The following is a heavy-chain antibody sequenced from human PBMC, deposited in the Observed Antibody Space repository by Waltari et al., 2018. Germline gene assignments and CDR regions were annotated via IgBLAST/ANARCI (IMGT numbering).Heavy chain of an antibody. CDR2: VDPEDGET. J-gene: IGHJ3*02. D-gene: IGHD1-1*01. Sequence: EVQLVQSGAEVKKPGATVKISCKASGYTFTDYYMHWVQQGPGKGLEWMGRVDPEDGETIYAEKFQGRVTITADTSTDTAYMELSSLRSEDTAVYYCATDRTTGTRAAFDIWGQGTMVTVSS. CDR3: ATDRTTGTRAAFDI. CDR1: GYTFTDYY. V-gene: IGHV1-69-2*01.